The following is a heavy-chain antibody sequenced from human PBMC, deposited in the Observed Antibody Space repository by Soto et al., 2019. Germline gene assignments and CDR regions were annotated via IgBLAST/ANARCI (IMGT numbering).Heavy chain of an antibody. J-gene: IGHJ6*03. CDR2: IYYSGST. CDR3: ARYRGYYYYYYMDV. CDR1: GGSISSSSYY. D-gene: IGHD3-10*01. Sequence: QLQLQESGPGLVKPSETLSLTCTVSGGSISSSSYYWGWIRQPPGKGLEWIGSIYYSGSTYYNPSLKSRVTISVDTSKNRFSLKLSYVTAADTAVYYCARYRGYYYYYYMDVWGKGTTVTVS. V-gene: IGHV4-39*01.